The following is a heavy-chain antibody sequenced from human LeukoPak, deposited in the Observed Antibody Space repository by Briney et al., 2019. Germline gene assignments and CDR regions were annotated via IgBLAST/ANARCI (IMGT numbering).Heavy chain of an antibody. CDR3: ARFRATWLTGNYFDY. D-gene: IGHD3-22*01. Sequence: GGSLRLSCAASGFTFSNAWMSGVRQAPGKGLEGVSSISSGSSYIYYADSVKGRFTISRDNAKNSLYLQMNSLRAEDTPGYYCARFRATWLTGNYFDYWGQGTLVTVSS. J-gene: IGHJ4*02. CDR1: GFTFSNAW. CDR2: ISSGSSYI. V-gene: IGHV3-21*01.